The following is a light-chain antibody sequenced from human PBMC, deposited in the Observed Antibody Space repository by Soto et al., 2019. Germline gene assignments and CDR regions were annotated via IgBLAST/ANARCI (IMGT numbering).Light chain of an antibody. V-gene: IGLV2-14*03. Sequence: ALTQPASVSGSPGQSITISCTGTSSDVGGYNYVSWYQHHPGKAPKLIIYDVTNRPSGVSNPFSGSKSGNTASLTISGLQPEDEADYYCSSYTTRNTSQIVFGTGTRSPS. CDR2: DVT. CDR1: SSDVGGYNY. CDR3: SSYTTRNTSQIV. J-gene: IGLJ1*01.